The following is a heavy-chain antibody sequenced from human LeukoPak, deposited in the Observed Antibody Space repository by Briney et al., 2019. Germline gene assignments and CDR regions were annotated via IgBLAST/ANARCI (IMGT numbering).Heavy chain of an antibody. CDR3: VSTPAIRRLNF. V-gene: IGHV3-11*01. D-gene: IGHD2-2*02. J-gene: IGHJ4*02. CDR2: ISSVTSAI. CDR1: GLSISDYY. Sequence: GGSLRLSCAASGLSISDYYMSWIRQAPGEGLQWISYISSVTSAIHYADSMKGRFTMSRDNAKNSVYLQMNSLRTEDTAMYFCVSTPAIRRLNFWGQGTLVTVSS.